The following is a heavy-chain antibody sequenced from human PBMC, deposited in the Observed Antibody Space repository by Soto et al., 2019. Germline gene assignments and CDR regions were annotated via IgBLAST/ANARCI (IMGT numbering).Heavy chain of an antibody. J-gene: IGHJ4*02. D-gene: IGHD2-21*01. Sequence: QVQLVESGGGVVRPGRSLRLSCAASGFTSRTYTMHWVRQAPGKGLEWVAFISYDGSDKYYAYSVKGRFTISSDNSKNTLYLQMNSRRDIDTGVYFWAIDPSHNLLRFFDFWGQGTLVTVSS. CDR2: ISYDGSDK. CDR1: GFTSRTYT. CDR3: AIDPSHNLLRFFDF. V-gene: IGHV3-30-3*01.